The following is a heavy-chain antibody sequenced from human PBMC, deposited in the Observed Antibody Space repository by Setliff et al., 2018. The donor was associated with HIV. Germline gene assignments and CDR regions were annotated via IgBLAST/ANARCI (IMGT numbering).Heavy chain of an antibody. Sequence: SETLSLTCAVYSGSFSGYYWSWIRQPADKALEWIGRISASGSTNYNPSLESRVTLSIDTSNNQFSLKSTSVTAADTAVYYCARASGYSLWGPLTNAFDIWGQGTMVTVSS. CDR3: ARASGYSLWGPLTNAFDI. V-gene: IGHV4-59*10. J-gene: IGHJ3*02. CDR1: SGSFSGYY. CDR2: ISASGST. D-gene: IGHD5-18*01.